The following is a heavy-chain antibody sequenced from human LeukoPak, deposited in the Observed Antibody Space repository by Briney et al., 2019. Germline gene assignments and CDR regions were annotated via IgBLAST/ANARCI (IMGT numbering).Heavy chain of an antibody. D-gene: IGHD6-13*01. CDR1: GFTFSSYS. J-gene: IGHJ4*02. CDR3: ARVPGSSSWIPFDY. Sequence: GGSLRLSCAASGFTFSSYSMNWVRQAPGKGLEWVSYISSSGSTIYYADSVKGRFTISRDNAKNSLYLQMNSLRAEDTAVYYCARVPGSSSWIPFDYWGQGTLVTVSS. V-gene: IGHV3-48*04. CDR2: ISSSGSTI.